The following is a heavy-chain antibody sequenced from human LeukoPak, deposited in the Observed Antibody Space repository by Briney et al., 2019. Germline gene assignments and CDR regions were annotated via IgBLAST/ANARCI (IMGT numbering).Heavy chain of an antibody. Sequence: ASVKVSCKASGYTFTSYYMHWVRQAPGQGLEWMGIINPSGGSTSYAQRFQGRVTMTRDTSTSTVYMELSSLRSEDTAVYYCARGWVYSGYDLKAFDPWGQGTLVTVCS. CDR2: INPSGGST. D-gene: IGHD5-12*01. CDR1: GYTFTSYY. J-gene: IGHJ5*02. CDR3: ARGWVYSGYDLKAFDP. V-gene: IGHV1-46*01.